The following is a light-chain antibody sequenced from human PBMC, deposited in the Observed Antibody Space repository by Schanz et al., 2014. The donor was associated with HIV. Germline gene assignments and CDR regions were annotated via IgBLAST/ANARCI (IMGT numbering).Light chain of an antibody. V-gene: IGLV2-14*03. CDR1: SSDIGDDNY. CDR3: SSYAGSNNVI. CDR2: DVN. Sequence: QSALTQPASVSGSPGQSITLSCAGSSSDIGDDNYVSWYQQHAGAAPKLIIYDVNERPSGVSHRFSASKSGNTAFLTISGLQAEDEADYYCSSYAGSNNVIFGGGTKLTVL. J-gene: IGLJ2*01.